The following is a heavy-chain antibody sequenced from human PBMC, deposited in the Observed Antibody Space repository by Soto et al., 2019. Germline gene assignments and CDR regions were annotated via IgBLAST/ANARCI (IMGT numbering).Heavy chain of an antibody. CDR1: GFTFSSYS. J-gene: IGHJ6*02. Sequence: GGSLRLSCAASGFTFSSYSMNWVRQAPGKXLEWVPSISSSSSYIYYADSVKGRFTISRDNAKNSLYLQMNSLRAEDTAVYYCARDHTFYTLDYYYGMDVWGQGTTVTVSS. V-gene: IGHV3-21*01. CDR3: ARDHTFYTLDYYYGMDV. CDR2: ISSSSSYI.